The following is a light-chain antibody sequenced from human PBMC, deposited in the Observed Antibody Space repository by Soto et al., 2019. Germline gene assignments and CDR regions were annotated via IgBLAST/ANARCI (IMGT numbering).Light chain of an antibody. Sequence: EIVLTQSPATLSLSPGERATLSCRASQSVSSYLACYQQNPGQAPRLLIYDASNRATGIPARFSGSGSGTEFTLTISSLEPEDFAVYYCQQRSNWPRTFGPGTKVDIK. V-gene: IGKV3-11*01. CDR1: QSVSSY. J-gene: IGKJ3*01. CDR2: DAS. CDR3: QQRSNWPRT.